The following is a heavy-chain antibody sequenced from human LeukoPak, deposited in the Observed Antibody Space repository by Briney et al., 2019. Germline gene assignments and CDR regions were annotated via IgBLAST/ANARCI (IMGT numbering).Heavy chain of an antibody. CDR2: IYYSGST. J-gene: IGHJ6*02. Sequence: SETLSLTCTVSGGSVSSGSYYWSWIRQPPGKGLEWIGYIYYSGSTNYNPSLKSRVTISVDTSKNQFSLKLNSVTAADTAVYYCARGSAVLRYFDWLPGFYYYYGMDVWGQGTTVTVSS. CDR1: GGSVSSGSYY. CDR3: ARGSAVLRYFDWLPGFYYYYGMDV. V-gene: IGHV4-61*01. D-gene: IGHD3-9*01.